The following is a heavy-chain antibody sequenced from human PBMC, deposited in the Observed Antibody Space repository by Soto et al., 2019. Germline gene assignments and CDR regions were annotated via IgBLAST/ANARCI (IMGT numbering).Heavy chain of an antibody. CDR1: GGSISSYY. CDR2: TYYSGST. CDR3: AAGGGLPRYY. D-gene: IGHD5-12*01. V-gene: IGHV4-59*12. Sequence: SETLSLTCTVSGGSISSYYWSWIRQPPGKGLEWIGYTYYSGSTYYNPSLKSRVTISVDRSKNQFSLKLSSVTAADTAVYYCAAGGGLPRYYWGQGTLVTVSS. J-gene: IGHJ4*02.